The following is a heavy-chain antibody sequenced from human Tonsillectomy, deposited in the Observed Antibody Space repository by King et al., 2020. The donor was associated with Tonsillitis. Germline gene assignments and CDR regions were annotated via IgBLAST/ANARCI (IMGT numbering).Heavy chain of an antibody. CDR3: ARHDEYYYDSSGYYYGPPFQQ. V-gene: IGHV4-39*01. CDR1: GGSISSGSDY. CDR2: VYYSGST. J-gene: IGHJ1*01. D-gene: IGHD3-22*01. Sequence: QLQESGPGLVKPSETLSLTCTVSGGSISSGSDYWGWIRQPPGKGLEWIGSVYYSGSTSYNTSLKSRVPISVDTSKNQYSLKLSSVTAADTAVNYGARHDEYYYDSSGYYYGPPFQQWGQGTLVTVSS.